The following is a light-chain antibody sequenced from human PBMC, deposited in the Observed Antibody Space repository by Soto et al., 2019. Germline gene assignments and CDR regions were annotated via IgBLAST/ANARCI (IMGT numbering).Light chain of an antibody. V-gene: IGKV1-39*01. J-gene: IGKJ2*01. CDR3: QQRYTTPYT. CDR2: GAS. CDR1: QRISNY. Sequence: DIQMTQSPSSLSASVGDRVTITCRASQRISNYLNWYQQKPGKAPKLLIYGASTLQSRFPSRFSGSGSGKDVTLTISSLQPEDFATYYCQQRYTTPYTFGQGTKLEIK.